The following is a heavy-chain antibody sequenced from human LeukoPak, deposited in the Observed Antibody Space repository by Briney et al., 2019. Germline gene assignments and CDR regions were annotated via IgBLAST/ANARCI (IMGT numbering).Heavy chain of an antibody. CDR3: ASYFLADYYGMDV. V-gene: IGHV1-69*04. CDR1: GGTFSSYA. J-gene: IGHJ6*02. CDR2: IIPILGIA. Sequence: SVKVSCKASGGTFSSYAISWVRQAPGQGLEWMGRIIPILGIANYAQKFQGRVTITADKSTSTAYMELSSLRSEDTAVYYCASYFLADYYGMDVWGQGTTVTVSS. D-gene: IGHD2/OR15-2a*01.